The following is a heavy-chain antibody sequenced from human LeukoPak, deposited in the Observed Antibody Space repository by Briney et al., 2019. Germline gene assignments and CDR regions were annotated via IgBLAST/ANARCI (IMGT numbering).Heavy chain of an antibody. Sequence: ASVKVSCKASGYTFTGYYMHWVRQAPGQGLEWMGWTNPNSGGTNYAQKFQGWVTMTRDTSISTAYMELSRLRSDDTAVYYCARGGSLRELSFDGFDIWGQGTMVTVSS. CDR3: ARGGSLRELSFDGFDI. D-gene: IGHD3-16*02. J-gene: IGHJ3*02. V-gene: IGHV1-2*04. CDR2: TNPNSGGT. CDR1: GYTFTGYY.